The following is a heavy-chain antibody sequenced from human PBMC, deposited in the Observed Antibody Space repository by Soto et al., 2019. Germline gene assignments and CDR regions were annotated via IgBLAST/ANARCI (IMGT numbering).Heavy chain of an antibody. CDR3: ARDRERIFDY. Sequence: EVQLVESGGGLVQPGGSLRLSCAASGFNFSSYSMHWVRQAPGKGLVWVSRISGDGSITTYADSVKGRFTISRDSAKKTLYLQMNSLRAEDTAVYYCARDRERIFDYWGQGTLVTVSS. CDR2: ISGDGSIT. V-gene: IGHV3-74*01. J-gene: IGHJ4*02. CDR1: GFNFSSYS.